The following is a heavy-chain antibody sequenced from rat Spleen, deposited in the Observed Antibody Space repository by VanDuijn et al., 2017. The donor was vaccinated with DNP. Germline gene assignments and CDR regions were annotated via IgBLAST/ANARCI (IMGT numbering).Heavy chain of an antibody. CDR3: ATHLHTYLGSYFDY. J-gene: IGHJ2*01. Sequence: EVQLVESGGGLVQPGGSLKLSCAASGFTFSDYYMAWIRQAPTKGLEWVASISPSGRSTYYRDSVKGRFTISRDNAQNTLYLQVDSLRSEDTATYYCATHLHTYLGSYFDYWGQGVMVTVSS. D-gene: IGHD2-1*01. V-gene: IGHV5-25*01. CDR2: ISPSGRST. CDR1: GFTFSDYY.